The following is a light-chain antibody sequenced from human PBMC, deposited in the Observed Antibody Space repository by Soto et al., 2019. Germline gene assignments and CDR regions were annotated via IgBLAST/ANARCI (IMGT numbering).Light chain of an antibody. CDR1: ESISGW. Sequence: DIQMTQSPSTLSAAVGDSVTITCRASESISGWLAWYQQKPGKAPKLVIFKASTLESGVPSRFSGSGSGTEFTLSISSLQPDDFATYYCQQYNSYPRTSGQGTKVEIK. V-gene: IGKV1-5*03. J-gene: IGKJ1*01. CDR2: KAS. CDR3: QQYNSYPRT.